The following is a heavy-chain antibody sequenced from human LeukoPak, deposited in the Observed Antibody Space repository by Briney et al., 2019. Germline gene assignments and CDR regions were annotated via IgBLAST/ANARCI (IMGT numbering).Heavy chain of an antibody. V-gene: IGHV3-30*02. D-gene: IGHD3-10*01. CDR2: IRSDGSNK. CDR1: GFTFSSYG. Sequence: GGSLRLSCAASGFTFSSYGMHWVRQAPGKGLEWVAFIRSDGSNKYYADSVKGRFTISRDNSKNTLYLQMNSLRAEDTAVYYCAKVGKTENYYGSGRFSYYYYMDVWGKGTTVTISS. J-gene: IGHJ6*03. CDR3: AKVGKTENYYGSGRFSYYYYMDV.